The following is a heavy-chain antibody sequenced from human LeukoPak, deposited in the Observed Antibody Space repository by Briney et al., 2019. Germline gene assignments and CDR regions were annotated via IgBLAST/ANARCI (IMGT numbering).Heavy chain of an antibody. Sequence: SETLSLTCAVYGGSFSGYYWSWIRQPPGKGLEWIGEINHSGSTNYNPSLKSRVTISVDTSKNQFSLKLSSVTAADTAVYYCARVGRHSSSWYGGDFDYWGQGTLVTVSS. J-gene: IGHJ4*02. V-gene: IGHV4-34*01. CDR1: GGSFSGYY. CDR2: INHSGST. D-gene: IGHD6-13*01. CDR3: ARVGRHSSSWYGGDFDY.